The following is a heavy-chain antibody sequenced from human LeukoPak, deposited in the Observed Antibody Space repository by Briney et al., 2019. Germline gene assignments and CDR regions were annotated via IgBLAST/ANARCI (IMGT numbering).Heavy chain of an antibody. CDR3: ARHNYDFWSVYMDV. CDR2: ISSSSSYI. J-gene: IGHJ6*03. Sequence: PGGSLRLSCAASGFTFSRYTMNWVRQAPGEGLEWVSSISSSSSYIYYADSVKGRFTISRDNAQNSLYLQMNSLRAEDTAVYYCARHNYDFWSVYMDVWGKGTTVTVSS. V-gene: IGHV3-21*01. CDR1: GFTFSRYT. D-gene: IGHD3-3*01.